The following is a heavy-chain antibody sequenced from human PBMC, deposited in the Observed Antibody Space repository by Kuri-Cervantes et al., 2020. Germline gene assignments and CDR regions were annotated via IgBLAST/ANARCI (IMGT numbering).Heavy chain of an antibody. CDR3: TTDGTYSSSSVDH. CDR1: GFTVSSNY. V-gene: IGHV3-53*01. D-gene: IGHD6-6*01. Sequence: GESLKISCAASGFTVSSNYMSWVRQAPGKGLEWVSVIYSGGSTYYADSVKGRFTISRDNSKNTLYLQMNSLKTEDTAVYYCTTDGTYSSSSVDHWGQGTLVTVSS. CDR2: IYSGGST. J-gene: IGHJ4*02.